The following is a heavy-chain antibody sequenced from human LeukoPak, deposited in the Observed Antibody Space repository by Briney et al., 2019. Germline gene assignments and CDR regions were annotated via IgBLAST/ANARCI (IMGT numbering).Heavy chain of an antibody. V-gene: IGHV4-39*07. CDR3: ARGGEYGSGSYYKY. J-gene: IGHJ4*02. CDR2: INHSGST. Sequence: SETLSLTCTVSGGSISSSSYYWGWIRQPPGKGLEWIGEINHSGSTNNNPSLKSRVTISVDTSKKQFSLKLSSVTAADTAVYYCARGGEYGSGSYYKYWGQGTLVTVSS. D-gene: IGHD3-10*01. CDR1: GGSISSSSYY.